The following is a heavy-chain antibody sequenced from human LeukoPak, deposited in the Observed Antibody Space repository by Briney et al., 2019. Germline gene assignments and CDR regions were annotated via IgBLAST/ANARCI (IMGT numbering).Heavy chain of an antibody. CDR2: ISGSGGST. V-gene: IGHV3-23*01. D-gene: IGHD6-13*01. CDR3: AKDSWSLWQQLANDY. Sequence: GGSLRLSCAASGFTFSSYAMSWVRQAPGKGLEWVSAISGSGGSTYYADSVKGRFTISRDNSKNTLYLQMNSLRAEDTAVYYCAKDSWSLWQQLANDYWGQGTLVTVSS. J-gene: IGHJ4*02. CDR1: GFTFSSYA.